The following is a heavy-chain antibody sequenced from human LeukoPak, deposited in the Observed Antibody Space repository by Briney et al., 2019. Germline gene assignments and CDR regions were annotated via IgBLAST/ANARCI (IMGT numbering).Heavy chain of an antibody. V-gene: IGHV4-30-4*08. CDR3: ARSFNWNYRRVELDY. Sequence: SQTLSLTCTVSGGSISSGDYYCSWIRQPPGKGLEWLGYIYYSGSTYYNPSLKSRVTISVDTSKNQFSLKLSSVTAADTAVYYCARSFNWNYRRVELDYWGQGTLVTVSS. CDR1: GGSISSGDYY. J-gene: IGHJ4*02. CDR2: IYYSGST. D-gene: IGHD1-7*01.